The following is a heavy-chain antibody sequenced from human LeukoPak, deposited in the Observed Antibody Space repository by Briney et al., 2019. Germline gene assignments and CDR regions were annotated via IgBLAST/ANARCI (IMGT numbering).Heavy chain of an antibody. CDR2: IYTSGST. Sequence: SQTLSLTCTVSGGSISSGSYYWSWIRQPAGRGLEWIGRIYTSGSTNYNPSLKSRVTISVDTSKNQFSLKLSSVTAADTAVYYCARGVAFFGVVSWYDPWGQGTLVTVSS. J-gene: IGHJ5*02. V-gene: IGHV4-61*02. D-gene: IGHD3-3*01. CDR1: GGSISSGSYY. CDR3: ARGVAFFGVVSWYDP.